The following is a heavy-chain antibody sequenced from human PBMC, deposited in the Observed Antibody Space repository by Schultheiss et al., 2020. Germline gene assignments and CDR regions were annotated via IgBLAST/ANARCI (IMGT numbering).Heavy chain of an antibody. CDR3: ARGYSYGTDINYYGMDV. V-gene: IGHV3-11*01. CDR2: ISSSGSTK. Sequence: MHWVRQAPGKGLEWVSYISSSGSTKYYADSVKGRFTISRDNAKNSLYLQMNSLRAEDTAVYYCARGYSYGTDINYYGMDVWGQGTTVTVSS. D-gene: IGHD5-18*01. J-gene: IGHJ6*02.